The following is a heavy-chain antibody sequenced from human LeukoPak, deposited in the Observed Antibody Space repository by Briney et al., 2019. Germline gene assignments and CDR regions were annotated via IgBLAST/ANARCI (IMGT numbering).Heavy chain of an antibody. Sequence: GGSLRLSCAASGFTFTNYAMSWVRQTPGKGLEWVAATVGSRPDTYHADSVKGRFTISRDNAKNSVYLQMNSLRDEDTAVYYCARDPNPVAGVNFDYWGQGSLVTVSS. V-gene: IGHV3-23*01. CDR2: TVGSRPDT. CDR3: ARDPNPVAGVNFDY. J-gene: IGHJ4*02. CDR1: GFTFTNYA. D-gene: IGHD3-16*01.